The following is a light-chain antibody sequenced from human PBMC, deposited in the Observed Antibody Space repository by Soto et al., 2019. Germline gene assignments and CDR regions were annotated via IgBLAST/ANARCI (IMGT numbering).Light chain of an antibody. Sequence: IIMTQSPATLSVSPGERVTFSCRASESVGTYLAWYQQKPGQAPRLLIYGASTRATGIPARFSGSGSGTEFTLTISSLQSEDFVVYYCQQYNKWPLTFGQGTKVEIK. CDR1: ESVGTY. V-gene: IGKV3-15*01. CDR2: GAS. J-gene: IGKJ1*01. CDR3: QQYNKWPLT.